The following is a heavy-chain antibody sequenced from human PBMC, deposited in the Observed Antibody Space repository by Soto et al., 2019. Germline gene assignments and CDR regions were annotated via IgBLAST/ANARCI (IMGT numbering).Heavy chain of an antibody. Sequence: GGSLRLSCAASGFTFSSYAMSWVRQAPGKGLEWVSAISGSGGSTYYADSVKGRFTISRDNSKNTLYLQMNSLRAEDTAVYYCAKTYYYDSSGYRQSYYYYGMDVWGQGTTVTVSS. V-gene: IGHV3-23*01. D-gene: IGHD3-22*01. CDR1: GFTFSSYA. CDR3: AKTYYYDSSGYRQSYYYYGMDV. CDR2: ISGSGGST. J-gene: IGHJ6*02.